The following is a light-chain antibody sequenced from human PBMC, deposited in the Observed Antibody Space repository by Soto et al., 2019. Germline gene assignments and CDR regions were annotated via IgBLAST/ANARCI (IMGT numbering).Light chain of an antibody. CDR1: SSDVGGYTY. CDR3: SSYTSSSTLYV. J-gene: IGLJ1*01. Sequence: QSITISCTGASSDVGGYTYVSWYQQHPCKAPKLMIYEVNNRPSGVSNRFSGSKSGNTASLTISGLQAEDEADYYCSSYTSSSTLYVFGTGTKVTVL. V-gene: IGLV2-14*01. CDR2: EVN.